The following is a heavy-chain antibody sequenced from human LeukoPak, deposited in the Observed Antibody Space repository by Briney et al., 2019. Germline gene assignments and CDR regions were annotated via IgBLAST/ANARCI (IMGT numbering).Heavy chain of an antibody. CDR3: ARDQLGLYFNY. J-gene: IGHJ4*02. D-gene: IGHD3-10*01. CDR1: GGSISNYY. Sequence: PSETLSLTCTVSGGSISNYYGSWIRQPPGKGLEWIGYISNRGSTNYNPSLKSRVTVSVDTSKNQFSLNLTSVTAADTAVYYCARDQLGLYFNYWGQGSLVTVSS. CDR2: ISNRGST. V-gene: IGHV4-59*01.